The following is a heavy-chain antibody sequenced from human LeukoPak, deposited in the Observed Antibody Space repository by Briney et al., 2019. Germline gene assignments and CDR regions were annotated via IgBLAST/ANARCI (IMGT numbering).Heavy chain of an antibody. D-gene: IGHD3-22*01. V-gene: IGHV3-7*05. CDR1: GGSFSGYY. CDR2: IKQDGSEK. Sequence: ETLSLTCAVYGGSFSGYYWSWIRQAPGKGLEWVANIKQDGSEKYYVDSVKGRFTISRDNAKNSLYLQMNTLRAEDTAVYYCARRRAVIPNTWFDLWGQGTLVTVSS. J-gene: IGHJ5*02. CDR3: ARRRAVIPNTWFDL.